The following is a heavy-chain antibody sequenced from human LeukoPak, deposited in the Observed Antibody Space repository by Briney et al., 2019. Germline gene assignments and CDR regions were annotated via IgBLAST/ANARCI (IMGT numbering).Heavy chain of an antibody. CDR2: IDPNSGGT. Sequence: ASVKVSCKASGYTFTGYYMHWVRQPPAQGLEWMGWIDPNSGGTNYAQKFQGRVTMTRDTSISTAYMELSRLRSDDTAVYYCARGYSSGWRPHDYWGQGTLVTVSS. V-gene: IGHV1-2*02. CDR1: GYTFTGYY. D-gene: IGHD6-19*01. CDR3: ARGYSSGWRPHDY. J-gene: IGHJ4*02.